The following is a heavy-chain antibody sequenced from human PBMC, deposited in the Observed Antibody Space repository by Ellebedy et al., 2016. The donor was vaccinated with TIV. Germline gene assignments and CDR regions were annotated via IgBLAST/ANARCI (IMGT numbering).Heavy chain of an antibody. D-gene: IGHD3-22*01. CDR1: GFTFSSYA. Sequence: GEPLKISCAASGFTFSSYAMSWVRQAPGKGLEWVSTISSTGSRTYYADSVEGRFIISRDNSKKTLYLQMNSLRAEDTAVYYCAKGRGGGSDTSAPRYYFDYWGLGTLVTVSS. J-gene: IGHJ4*02. V-gene: IGHV3-23*01. CDR2: ISSTGSRT. CDR3: AKGRGGGSDTSAPRYYFDY.